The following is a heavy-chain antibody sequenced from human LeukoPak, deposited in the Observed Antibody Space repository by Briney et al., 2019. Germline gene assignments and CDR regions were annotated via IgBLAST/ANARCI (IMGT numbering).Heavy chain of an antibody. Sequence: GGSLRLSCAASGFTFSSYAMSWVRQAPGKGLEWVSAISGSGGSTYYADSVKGRFTISRNNSKNTLYLQMNSLRAEDTAVYYCAKEAAVLRFLEWLATEDYYYGMDVWGQGTTVTVSS. J-gene: IGHJ6*02. CDR2: ISGSGGST. D-gene: IGHD3-3*01. CDR1: GFTFSSYA. CDR3: AKEAAVLRFLEWLATEDYYYGMDV. V-gene: IGHV3-23*01.